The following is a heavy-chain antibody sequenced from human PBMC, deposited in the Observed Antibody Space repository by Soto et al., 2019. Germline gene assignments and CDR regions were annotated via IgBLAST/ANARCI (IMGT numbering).Heavy chain of an antibody. D-gene: IGHD2-21*01. J-gene: IGHJ6*03. CDR1: GGSISSYY. CDR2: IYYSGST. Sequence: SETLSLTCTVSGGSISSYYWSWIRQPPGKGLEWIGYIYYSGSTNYNPSLKSRVTISVDTSKNQFSLKLSSVTAADTAVYYCASLPRGGDYYYYYMDVWGKGTTVTVSS. CDR3: ASLPRGGDYYYYYMDV. V-gene: IGHV4-59*01.